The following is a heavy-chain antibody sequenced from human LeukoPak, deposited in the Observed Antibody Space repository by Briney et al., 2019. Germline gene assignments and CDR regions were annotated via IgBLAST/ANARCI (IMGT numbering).Heavy chain of an antibody. V-gene: IGHV4-61*01. CDR1: GASVSSASY. D-gene: IGHD1-26*01. J-gene: IGHJ5*02. Sequence: SETLSLTCTVSGASVSSASYWTWIRPPAGKGVEGIAHIYNGVNTNYNPSLKSRVTISVDTYKNQFSLRQNSVTAADTAVYYCARSRAFNSGAFDPWGQGSLVTVSS. CDR3: ARSRAFNSGAFDP. CDR2: IYNGVNT.